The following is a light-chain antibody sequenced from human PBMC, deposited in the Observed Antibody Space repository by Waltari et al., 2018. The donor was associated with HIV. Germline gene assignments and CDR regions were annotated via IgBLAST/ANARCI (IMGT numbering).Light chain of an antibody. CDR1: SSDVGGYNY. CDR2: DVT. J-gene: IGLJ3*02. V-gene: IGLV2-23*02. Sequence: QSALTQPASVSGSPGQSITISCTGTSSDVGGYNYVSWYQQHPGKAPKLMFYDVTKRPSGVSHRFSGSKSGNTASLTISVLQAEDEADYYCCSYAGSGTWVFGGGTKLTVL. CDR3: CSYAGSGTWV.